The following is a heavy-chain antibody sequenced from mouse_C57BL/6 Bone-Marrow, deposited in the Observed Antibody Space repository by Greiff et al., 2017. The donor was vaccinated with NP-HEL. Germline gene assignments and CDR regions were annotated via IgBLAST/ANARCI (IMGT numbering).Heavy chain of an antibody. CDR3: ARRLIKLDY. V-gene: IGHV1-55*01. J-gene: IGHJ2*01. D-gene: IGHD2-4*01. Sequence: QVQLQQPGAELVKPGASVQMSCKASGYTFTSYWLTWVTQRPGQGLEWIGDIYPGSGSTNYNEKFKSKATLTVDTSSSTAYMQRSSLTSEDSAVYYCARRLIKLDYWGQGTTLTVSS. CDR2: IYPGSGST. CDR1: GYTFTSYW.